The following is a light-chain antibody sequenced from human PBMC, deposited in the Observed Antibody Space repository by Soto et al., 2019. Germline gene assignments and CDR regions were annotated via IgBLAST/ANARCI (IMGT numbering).Light chain of an antibody. CDR2: RNS. Sequence: SALTRPPSASGTPGERVTISCSGRSSNIGSNFVYWYQHLPGTAPKLVIYRNSQRPSGVPDRFSGSKSGTSASLAISGLQSEDEADYYCAGWDDSLSGYVFGPGTRSPS. CDR3: AGWDDSLSGYV. V-gene: IGLV1-47*01. CDR1: SSNIGSNF. J-gene: IGLJ1*01.